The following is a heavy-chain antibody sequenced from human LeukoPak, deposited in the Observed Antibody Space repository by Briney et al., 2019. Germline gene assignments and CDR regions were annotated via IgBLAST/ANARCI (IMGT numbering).Heavy chain of an antibody. Sequence: PGESLRLSCVASGFTFSSYAMTWVRQAPGKGLEWVSVISVSGGNTYYADSVKGRFTISRDNSKNTLYLQMNSLRVEDTAVYYCAKVAVHSSGWYGFDSWGQGTLVTVSS. J-gene: IGHJ5*01. CDR3: AKVAVHSSGWYGFDS. CDR1: GFTFSSYA. D-gene: IGHD6-19*01. CDR2: ISVSGGNT. V-gene: IGHV3-23*01.